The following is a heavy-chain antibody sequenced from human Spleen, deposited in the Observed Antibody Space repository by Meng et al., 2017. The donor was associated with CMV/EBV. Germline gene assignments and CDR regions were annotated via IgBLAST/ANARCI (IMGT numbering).Heavy chain of an antibody. CDR2: INWNGGST. V-gene: IGHV3-20*04. CDR1: GFIFDDYG. J-gene: IGHJ6*02. Sequence: GESLKISCAASGFIFDDYGMNWVRQAPGKGLEWVSGINWNGGSTGYADSVKGRFTISRDNAKNSLYLQMNSLRAEDTAVYYCARVGNDYGGKGVYYYYYYGMDVWGQGTTVTVSS. D-gene: IGHD4-23*01. CDR3: ARVGNDYGGKGVYYYYYYGMDV.